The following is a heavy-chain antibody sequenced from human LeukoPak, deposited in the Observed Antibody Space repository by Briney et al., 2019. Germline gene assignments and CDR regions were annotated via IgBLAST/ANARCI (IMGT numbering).Heavy chain of an antibody. CDR2: ISGSGGST. D-gene: IGHD6-13*01. V-gene: IGHV3-23*01. CDR1: GFTFSSYA. CDR3: ATLDGVYSSSWPFPSYYFDY. J-gene: IGHJ4*02. Sequence: GGSLRLSCAASGFTFSSYAMIWVRQAPGKGLEGVSAISGSGGSTYYADSVKGRFTISRDNSKNTLYLQMNRLRAEDTAVYYCATLDGVYSSSWPFPSYYFDYWGQGTLVTVSS.